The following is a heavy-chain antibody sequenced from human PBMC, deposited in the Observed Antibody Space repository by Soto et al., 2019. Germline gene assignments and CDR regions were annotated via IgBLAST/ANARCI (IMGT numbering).Heavy chain of an antibody. CDR1: GCTFRGYY. J-gene: IGHJ4*02. CDR2: IYYSGST. CDR3: ARGKFPFTFDY. D-gene: IGHD3-10*01. Sequence: SDTLSLSYTVYGCTFRGYYLSLIRKPPGKGLEWIGYIYYSGSTNYNPSLKSRVTISEDASKNQFSLKLSSVTAADTAVYYCARGKFPFTFDYWGQGTLVTVSS. V-gene: IGHV4-59*07.